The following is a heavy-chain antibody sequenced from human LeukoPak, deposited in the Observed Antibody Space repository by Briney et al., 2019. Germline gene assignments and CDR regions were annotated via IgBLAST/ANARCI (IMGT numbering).Heavy chain of an antibody. J-gene: IGHJ6*02. V-gene: IGHV3-15*01. D-gene: IGHD3-9*01. CDR1: GFTFSNAW. Sequence: GGSLRLSCAASGFTFSNAWMSWVRQAPGKGLEWVGRIKSKTDGGTTDYAARVKGRFTISRDDSKNTLYLQMNSLKTEDTAVYYCTTGAYYDILTGYYLYYYGMDVWGQGTTVTVSS. CDR3: TTGAYYDILTGYYLYYYGMDV. CDR2: IKSKTDGGTT.